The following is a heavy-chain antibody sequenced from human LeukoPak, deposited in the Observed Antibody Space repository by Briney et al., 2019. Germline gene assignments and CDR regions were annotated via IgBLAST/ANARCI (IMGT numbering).Heavy chain of an antibody. CDR1: GGSISSYY. Sequence: SDTLSLTCTVSGGSISSYYWSWIRQPPGKGLEWIGYIYHSGSTNYNPSLKSRVTISVDTSKNQFSLRLNSVTAADTAVYYCARGWELLFLWGQGTLVTVSS. CDR2: IYHSGST. CDR3: ARGWELLFL. V-gene: IGHV4-59*07. J-gene: IGHJ4*02. D-gene: IGHD1-26*01.